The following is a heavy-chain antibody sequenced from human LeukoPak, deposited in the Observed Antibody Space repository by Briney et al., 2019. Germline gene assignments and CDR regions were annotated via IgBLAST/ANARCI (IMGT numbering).Heavy chain of an antibody. V-gene: IGHV3-23*01. D-gene: IGHD4-17*01. CDR3: AKAPLRTFAFDI. J-gene: IGHJ3*02. Sequence: PRGSLRLSCAASGFTFSSYAMSWVRQAPGKGLEWVSAISGSGGSTYYADSVKGRFTISRDNSKNTLYLQMNSLRAEDTAVYYCAKAPLRTFAFDIWGQGTMVTVSS. CDR1: GFTFSSYA. CDR2: ISGSGGST.